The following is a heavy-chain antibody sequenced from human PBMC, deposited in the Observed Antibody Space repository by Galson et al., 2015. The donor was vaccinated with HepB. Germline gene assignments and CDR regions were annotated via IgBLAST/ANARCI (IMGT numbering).Heavy chain of an antibody. CDR1: GFAFNTYG. CDR2: IWYDGKNE. Sequence: SLRLSCAASGFAFNTYGMHWVHQAPGKGLEWVATIWYDGKNEYYADSVEGRFTISRDNSKNTLYLQMNSLRAEDTAVYYCARDRGPAMSGGVIYGMDVWGQGTTVTVSS. CDR3: ARDRGPAMSGGVIYGMDV. D-gene: IGHD2-2*01. J-gene: IGHJ6*02. V-gene: IGHV3-33*01.